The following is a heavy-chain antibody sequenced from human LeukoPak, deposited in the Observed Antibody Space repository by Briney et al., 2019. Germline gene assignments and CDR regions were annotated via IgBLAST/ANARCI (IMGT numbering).Heavy chain of an antibody. CDR1: GFTFSSYA. CDR3: AKAQGIAVAMNYYYYYGMDV. Sequence: PGGSLRLSCAASGFTFSSYAMSWVRQAPGKGLEWVSAISGSGGSTYYAASVKGRFTISRDNSKNTLYLQMNSLRAEDTAVYYCAKAQGIAVAMNYYYYYGMDVWGQGTTVTVSS. J-gene: IGHJ6*02. V-gene: IGHV3-23*01. D-gene: IGHD6-19*01. CDR2: ISGSGGST.